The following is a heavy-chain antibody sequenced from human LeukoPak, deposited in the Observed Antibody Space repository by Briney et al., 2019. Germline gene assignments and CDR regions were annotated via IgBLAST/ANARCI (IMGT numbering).Heavy chain of an antibody. D-gene: IGHD4-11*01. Sequence: GGSLRLSCAASGFSFSSYEINWVRQAPGKGLEWVSYIGSSGSTVYYADSVKGRFTISRDNAKKSLYLQMNSLRAEDTAVYYCAKYILAATTVTNFDYWGQGTLVTVSS. V-gene: IGHV3-48*03. CDR1: GFSFSSYE. J-gene: IGHJ4*02. CDR2: IGSSGSTV. CDR3: AKYILAATTVTNFDY.